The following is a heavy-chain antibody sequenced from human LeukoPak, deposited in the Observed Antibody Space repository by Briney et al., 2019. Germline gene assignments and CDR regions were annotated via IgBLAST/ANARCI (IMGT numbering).Heavy chain of an antibody. J-gene: IGHJ4*02. V-gene: IGHV4-59*08. D-gene: IGHD1-26*01. CDR1: GGSISSYY. CDR3: ARRNSGSLTNFDY. Sequence: SETLSLTCTVSGGSISSYYWGWIRQPPGKGLRWIGYIYYSGSTNYNPSLKSRVTISVDTSKNQFSLRLSSVTAADTAVYYCARRNSGSLTNFDYWGQGTLVTVSS. CDR2: IYYSGST.